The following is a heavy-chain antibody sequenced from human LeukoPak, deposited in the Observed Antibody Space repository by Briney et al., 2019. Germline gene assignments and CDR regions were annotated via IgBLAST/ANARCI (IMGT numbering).Heavy chain of an antibody. D-gene: IGHD1-26*01. CDR1: GYTFTGYC. J-gene: IGHJ5*02. CDR2: INPISGGT. V-gene: IGHV1-2*02. Sequence: ASVKVSCKASGYTFTGYCMHWVRQAPGQGLEWMGWINPISGGTHYAQKFQGRVTMTRDTSISTAYMELSRLRSDDTAVYYCARPSYYGANWFDPWGQGTLVTVSS. CDR3: ARPSYYGANWFDP.